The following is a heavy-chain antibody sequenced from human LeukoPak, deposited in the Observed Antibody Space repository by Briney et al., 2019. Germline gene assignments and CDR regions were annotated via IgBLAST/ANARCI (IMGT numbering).Heavy chain of an antibody. CDR2: IYYSGST. V-gene: IGHV4-61*01. Sequence: SETLSLTCTVSGGSISSGSYYWSWIRQPPGKGLEWIGYIYYSGSTNYNPSLKSRVTISVDTSKNQFSLKLSSVTAADTAVYYCARTSGSSLPLDPRGQGTLVTVSS. CDR1: GGSISSGSYY. CDR3: ARTSGSSLPLDP. D-gene: IGHD6-13*01. J-gene: IGHJ5*02.